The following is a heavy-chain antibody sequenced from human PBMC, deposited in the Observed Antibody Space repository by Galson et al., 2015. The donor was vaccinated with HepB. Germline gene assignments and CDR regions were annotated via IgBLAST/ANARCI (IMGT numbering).Heavy chain of an antibody. V-gene: IGHV1-8*01. D-gene: IGHD3-3*01. CDR2: MNPNSGNT. CDR3: ARAKRNCPSYDFWSGYCSGWFDP. J-gene: IGHJ5*02. CDR1: GYTFTSYD. Sequence: SVKVSCKASGYTFTSYDINWVRQATGQGLEWMGWMNPNSGNTGYAQKFQGRVTMTRNTSISTAYMELSSLRSEDTAVYYCARAKRNCPSYDFWSGYCSGWFDPWGQGTLVTVSS.